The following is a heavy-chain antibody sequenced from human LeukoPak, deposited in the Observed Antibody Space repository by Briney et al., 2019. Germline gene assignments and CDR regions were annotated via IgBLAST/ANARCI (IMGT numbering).Heavy chain of an antibody. CDR2: INHGGST. V-gene: IGHV4-34*01. CDR1: GGSFSGYY. D-gene: IGHD2/OR15-2a*01. Sequence: PSETLSPTCAVYGGSFSGYYWGWIRQPPGKGLEWIGEINHGGSTNYNPSLKSRVTISTDTSKNKFSLRLSSVTAADTAVYYCAGTKYLSWFDPWGQGTLVTVSS. J-gene: IGHJ5*02. CDR3: AGTKYLSWFDP.